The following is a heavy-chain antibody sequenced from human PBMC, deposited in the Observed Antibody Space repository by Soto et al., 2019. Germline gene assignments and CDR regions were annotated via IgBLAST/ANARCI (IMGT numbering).Heavy chain of an antibody. CDR1: VGSFIGYY. D-gene: IGHD3-3*01. CDR2: INHSGST. Sequence: SESLSLTGAVYVGSFIGYYWSWIRQPPGKGLEWIGEINHSGSTNYNPSLKSRVTISVDTSKNQFSLKLSSVTAADTAVYYCAMARFLEWSPAFDIWGQGTMVTVSS. CDR3: AMARFLEWSPAFDI. J-gene: IGHJ3*02. V-gene: IGHV4-34*01.